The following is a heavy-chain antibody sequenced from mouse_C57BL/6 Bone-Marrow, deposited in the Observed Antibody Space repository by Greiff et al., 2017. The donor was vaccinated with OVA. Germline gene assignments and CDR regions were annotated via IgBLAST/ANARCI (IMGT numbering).Heavy chain of an antibody. J-gene: IGHJ1*03. V-gene: IGHV5-9*01. CDR2: ISGGGGNT. Sequence: EVHLVESGGGLVKPGGSLKLSCAASGFTFSSYTMSWVRQTPEKRLEWVATISGGGGNTNYPDSVKGRFTISRDNAKNTLYLQMSSLRSEDTALYYCARHEAYGSSYGYFDVWGTGTTVTVSS. CDR1: GFTFSSYT. CDR3: ARHEAYGSSYGYFDV. D-gene: IGHD1-1*01.